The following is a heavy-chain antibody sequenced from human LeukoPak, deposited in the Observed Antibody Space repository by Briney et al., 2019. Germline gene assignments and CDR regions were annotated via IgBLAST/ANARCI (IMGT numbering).Heavy chain of an antibody. D-gene: IGHD6-13*01. Sequence: PSETLSLTCAVYGGSFSGYYWSWVRQPPGKGLEWIGEVNSSGNTNYNPSLKSRVTISVDTSKNHFSLNLNPVTAADTAVYYCARGSGSWYPYWGQGSLVTVSS. V-gene: IGHV4-34*01. CDR2: VNSSGNT. CDR3: ARGSGSWYPY. J-gene: IGHJ4*02. CDR1: GGSFSGYY.